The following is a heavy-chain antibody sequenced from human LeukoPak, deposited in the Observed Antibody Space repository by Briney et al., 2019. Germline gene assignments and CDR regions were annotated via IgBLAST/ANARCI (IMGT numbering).Heavy chain of an antibody. J-gene: IGHJ3*02. V-gene: IGHV4-39*07. D-gene: IGHD3-10*01. CDR3: ARDLSTSGRGGFDM. CDR2: IYYSGIT. CDR1: GGSISSGSYY. Sequence: SETLSLTCTVSGGSISSGSYYWSWIRQPPGEGLEWIGSIYYSGITYYNPSLKSRVTISVDTSKNQVSLKLSSVTAADTALYYCARDLSTSGRGGFDMWGQGTMVTVSS.